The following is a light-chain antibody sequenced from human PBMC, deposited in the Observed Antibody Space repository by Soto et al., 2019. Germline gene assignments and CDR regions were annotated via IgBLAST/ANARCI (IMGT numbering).Light chain of an antibody. CDR1: QTVSRN. CDR2: DIS. V-gene: IGKV3-15*01. Sequence: GMSQSAATLSVSPGERATLYRRASQTVSRNLAWYQQRPGQAPRLLIYDISNRAAGVPARFSGSGSETEFTLTIRSLQSEDFAVYFCQQYNNWPSFGQGRLPAVK. CDR3: QQYNNWPS. J-gene: IGKJ5*01.